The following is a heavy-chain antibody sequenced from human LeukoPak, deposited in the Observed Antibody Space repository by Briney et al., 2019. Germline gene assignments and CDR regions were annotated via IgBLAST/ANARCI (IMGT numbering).Heavy chain of an antibody. J-gene: IGHJ4*02. Sequence: SETLSLTCAVSGGSFSSFNWWSWVRQPPGKGLQWIGEIHQSGRTNYSPSLKSRVTISVDRSKNQFSLKLSSVTAADTAVYYCASEIKPGRFDYWGQGTLVTVSS. CDR1: GGSFSSFNW. CDR2: IHQSGRT. CDR3: ASEIKPGRFDY. V-gene: IGHV4-4*02.